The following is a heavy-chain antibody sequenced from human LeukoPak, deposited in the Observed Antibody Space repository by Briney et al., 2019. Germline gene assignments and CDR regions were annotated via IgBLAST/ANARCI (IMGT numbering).Heavy chain of an antibody. CDR2: IWYDGSNK. CDR3: ASQYYYDNSAYYTSDWFDP. Sequence: SGGSLRLSCAASGFTFSSYGMHWVRQAPGKGLEWVAVIWYDGSNKYYADSVKGRFTISRDDAKNSLYLQMNSLRAGDTALYYCASQYYYDNSAYYTSDWFDPWGQGTLVTVSS. V-gene: IGHV3-33*03. D-gene: IGHD3-22*01. J-gene: IGHJ5*02. CDR1: GFTFSSYG.